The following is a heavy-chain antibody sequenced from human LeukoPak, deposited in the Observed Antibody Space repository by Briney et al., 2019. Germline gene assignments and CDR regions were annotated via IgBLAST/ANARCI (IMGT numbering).Heavy chain of an antibody. D-gene: IGHD3-10*01. CDR1: GFTFSSYW. CDR2: IKQDGSEK. CDR3: AKDPYGDWYFDL. J-gene: IGHJ2*01. V-gene: IGHV3-7*03. Sequence: GGSLRLSCAASGFTFSSYWMSWVRQAPGKGLEWVANIKQDGSEKDYVDSVKGRFTISRDNAKNSLYLQMNSLRAEDTAVYYCAKDPYGDWYFDLWGRGTLVTVSS.